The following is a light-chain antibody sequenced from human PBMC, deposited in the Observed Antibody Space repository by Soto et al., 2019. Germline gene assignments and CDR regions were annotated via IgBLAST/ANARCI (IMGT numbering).Light chain of an antibody. CDR1: QTISNNY. J-gene: IGKJ3*01. CDR2: SAS. Sequence: EIVLTQSPGTLSLSPGERATLSCTASQTISNNYLAWYQQKPGQAPRLHMYSASSRASDIPDRFSGSGSGTDFTLTIGRLEPEDSAVYYCQQYGNSPFTFGPGTKVDIK. V-gene: IGKV3-20*01. CDR3: QQYGNSPFT.